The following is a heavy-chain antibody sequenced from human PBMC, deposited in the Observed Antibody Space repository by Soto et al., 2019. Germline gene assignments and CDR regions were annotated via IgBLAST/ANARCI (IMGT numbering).Heavy chain of an antibody. Sequence: ASETLSLTCTVSGGSISSGGYYWSWIRQHPGKGLEWIGYIYYSGSTYYNPSLKSRVTISVDTSKNQFSLKLSSVTAADTAVYYCVASTYYDFWSGFDPYFDYWGQGTLVTVSS. J-gene: IGHJ4*02. CDR2: IYYSGST. V-gene: IGHV4-31*03. CDR3: VASTYYDFWSGFDPYFDY. D-gene: IGHD3-3*01. CDR1: GGSISSGGYY.